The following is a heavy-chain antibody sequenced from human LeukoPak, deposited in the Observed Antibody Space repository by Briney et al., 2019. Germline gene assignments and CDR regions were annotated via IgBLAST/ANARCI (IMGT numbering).Heavy chain of an antibody. CDR1: GGSFSGYY. CDR2: INHSGST. Sequence: SETLSLTCAVYGGSFSGYYWSWLRQPPGKGLEWIGEINHSGSTNYNPSLKSRVTISVDTSKNQFSLRLSSVTAADTAVYYCARSHARWVPAAIHYYYYYMDVWDKGTTVTVSS. V-gene: IGHV4-34*01. CDR3: ARSHARWVPAAIHYYYYYMDV. J-gene: IGHJ6*03. D-gene: IGHD2-2*02.